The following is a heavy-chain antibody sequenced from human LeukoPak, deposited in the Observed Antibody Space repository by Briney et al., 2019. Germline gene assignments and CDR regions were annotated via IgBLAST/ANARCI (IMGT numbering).Heavy chain of an antibody. CDR1: GFTVSSNY. V-gene: IGHV3-66*01. CDR3: ARITGTTGWFDP. CDR2: IYSGGNT. D-gene: IGHD1-7*01. J-gene: IGHJ5*02. Sequence: GGSLRLSCAASGFTVSSNYMSWVRQAPGKGLGWVSVIYSGGNTYYADSVKGRFTISRDNSKNTLYLQMNSLRAEDTAVYYCARITGTTGWFDPWGQGTLVTVSS.